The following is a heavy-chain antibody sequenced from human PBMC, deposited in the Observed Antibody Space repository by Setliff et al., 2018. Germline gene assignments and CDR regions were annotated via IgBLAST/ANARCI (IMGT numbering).Heavy chain of an antibody. Sequence: RLSCGASGFSYSNCWVSWVRQAPGKGLEWLASINPHASEKYYVDSVKGRFTISRDNARNSLSLQMNSLRTEDTAVYYCFGAGTCSYWGQGTLVTVS. CDR3: FGAGTCSY. J-gene: IGHJ4*02. CDR1: GFSYSNCW. D-gene: IGHD3-10*01. V-gene: IGHV3-7*01. CDR2: INPHASEK.